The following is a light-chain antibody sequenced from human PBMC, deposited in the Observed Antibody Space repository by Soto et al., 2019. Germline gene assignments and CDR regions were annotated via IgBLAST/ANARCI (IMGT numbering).Light chain of an antibody. CDR2: AAS. V-gene: IGKV1-39*01. Sequence: DIQMTQSPSSLSASVGDRVTITCRASQSIMSHLNWYQHKSGKAPKLLIYAASSLHSGVPSRFSGSGSGTDFTLTISSLQAEDFGTYYCQQAYNTPRTFGQGTKVDI. CDR1: QSIMSH. CDR3: QQAYNTPRT. J-gene: IGKJ1*01.